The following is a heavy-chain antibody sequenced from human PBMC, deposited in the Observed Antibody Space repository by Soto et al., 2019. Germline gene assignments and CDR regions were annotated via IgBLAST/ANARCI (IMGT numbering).Heavy chain of an antibody. V-gene: IGHV1-46*01. CDR1: GYTFSNYY. D-gene: IGHD4-17*01. J-gene: IGHJ6*02. CDR3: ARGPKLTDFGDRGYYGMDV. Sequence: QVHLVQSGAEVKKPGASVTFPCKASGYTFSNYYMHWVRQAPGQGLEWVGIINPSGGGTTYAQNFHGRVTMTRDTSMSTVYMELNSLRSEDTAVYYCARGPKLTDFGDRGYYGMDVWGHGTTVTVSS. CDR2: INPSGGGT.